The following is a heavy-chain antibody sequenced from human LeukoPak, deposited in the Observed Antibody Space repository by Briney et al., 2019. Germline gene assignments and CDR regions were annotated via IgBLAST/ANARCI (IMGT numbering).Heavy chain of an antibody. D-gene: IGHD6-19*01. V-gene: IGHV5-51*01. CDR2: IYPGDSDI. J-gene: IGHJ3*02. Sequence: WIRQPPGKGLEWMGIIYPGDSDIRYSPSFQGQVTISADKSISTAYLQWSSLKASDTAMYYCTKSHSSGWSDDAFDIWGQGTMVTVSS. CDR3: TKSHSSGWSDDAFDI.